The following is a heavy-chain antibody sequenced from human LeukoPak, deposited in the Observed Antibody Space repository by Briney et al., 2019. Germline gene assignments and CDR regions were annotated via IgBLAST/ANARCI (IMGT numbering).Heavy chain of an antibody. Sequence: ASVKVSCKASGYTFTSYAMHWVRQAPGQRLEWMGWINAGNGNTKYSQKFQGRVTITRDTSASTAYMELSSLRSEDTAVYYCARANQGGSYYRADYFQHWGQGTLVTVSS. J-gene: IGHJ1*01. CDR3: ARANQGGSYYRADYFQH. CDR1: GYTFTSYA. V-gene: IGHV1-3*01. D-gene: IGHD1-26*01. CDR2: INAGNGNT.